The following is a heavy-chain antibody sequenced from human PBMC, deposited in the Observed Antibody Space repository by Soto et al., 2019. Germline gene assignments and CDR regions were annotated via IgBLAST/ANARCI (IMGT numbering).Heavy chain of an antibody. V-gene: IGHV3-9*01. CDR1: GFTFADYA. CDR2: ISWNSGSI. J-gene: IGHJ5*02. D-gene: IGHD6-13*01. Sequence: EVQLVESGGGLVQPGRSLRLSCAASGFTFADYAMHWVRQVPGKGLEWVSGISWNSGSIGYADSVKGRFILSRDNAKNSRYLQMNSLRTDDTALYYCAKAPNSNWRNGRFDPWGQGTLVTVSS. CDR3: AKAPNSNWRNGRFDP.